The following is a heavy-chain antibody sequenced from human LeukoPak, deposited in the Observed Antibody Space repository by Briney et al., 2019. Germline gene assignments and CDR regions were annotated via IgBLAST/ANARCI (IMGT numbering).Heavy chain of an antibody. CDR3: ARDSNIAVAANGGDYFDY. CDR1: GYTFTSYG. J-gene: IGHJ4*02. V-gene: IGHV1-18*01. CDR2: ISAYNGNT. D-gene: IGHD6-19*01. Sequence: ASVKVSCKASGYTFTSYGISWVRQAPGQGLEWMGWISAYNGNTNYAQKLQGRVIMTTDTSTSTAYMELRSLRSDDTAVYYCARDSNIAVAANGGDYFDYWGQGTLVTVSS.